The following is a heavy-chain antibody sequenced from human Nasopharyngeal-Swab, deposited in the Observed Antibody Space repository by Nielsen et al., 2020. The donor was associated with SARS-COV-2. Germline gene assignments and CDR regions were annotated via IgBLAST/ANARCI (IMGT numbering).Heavy chain of an antibody. J-gene: IGHJ5*02. CDR2: INHSGST. CDR3: ARARRPSSMVRHRLNWFDP. Sequence: GSLRLSCAVYGGSFSGYSWSWIRQPPGKGLEWIGEINHSGSTNYNPSLKSRVTISVDTSKNQFSLKLSSVSVADTAVYYCARARRPSSMVRHRLNWFDPWGQGTLVTSPQ. V-gene: IGHV4-34*01. D-gene: IGHD3-10*01. CDR1: GGSFSGYS.